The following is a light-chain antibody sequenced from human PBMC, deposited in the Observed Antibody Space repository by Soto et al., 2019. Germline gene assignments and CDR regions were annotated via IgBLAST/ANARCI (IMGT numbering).Light chain of an antibody. V-gene: IGKV3-20*01. J-gene: IGKJ5*01. CDR3: QIYGSSPPIT. CDR2: VAS. Sequence: EIVLTQSPGTLSLSPGERATLSCRASQSVTNNYLAWYQQKPGQAPRLLIYVASSRAAGIPDRFSGSGSGTGFSLTISRLELEDFAVYYCQIYGSSPPITFGQGTRLEIK. CDR1: QSVTNNY.